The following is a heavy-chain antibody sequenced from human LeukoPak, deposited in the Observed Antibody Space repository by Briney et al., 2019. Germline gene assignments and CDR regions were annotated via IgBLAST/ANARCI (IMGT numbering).Heavy chain of an antibody. D-gene: IGHD3-3*01. CDR2: IRSKANSYAT. CDR3: TRRENDFWNGYDNPFFDY. Sequence: AGGSLRLSCAASGFTFSGSAMHWVRQASGKGLEWVGRIRSKANSYATAYAASVKGRFTISRDDSKNTAYLQMNSLKTEDTAVYYCTRRENDFWNGYDNPFFDYWGQGTLVTVSS. J-gene: IGHJ4*02. CDR1: GFTFSGSA. V-gene: IGHV3-73*01.